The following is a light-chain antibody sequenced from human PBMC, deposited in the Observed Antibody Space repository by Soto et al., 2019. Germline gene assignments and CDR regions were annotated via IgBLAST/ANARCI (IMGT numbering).Light chain of an antibody. V-gene: IGKV3-11*01. CDR3: QHRNNSPLT. Sequence: IVLTQSPSTLSLSPGDRAPLSCRASQSVGAALGWYQQKRGQPPRLLIYDVFNRATAVPARFSASGSETDFTLTISSLEPEDVAVYYCQHRNNSPLTFGGGTKVDIK. CDR2: DVF. J-gene: IGKJ4*01. CDR1: QSVGAA.